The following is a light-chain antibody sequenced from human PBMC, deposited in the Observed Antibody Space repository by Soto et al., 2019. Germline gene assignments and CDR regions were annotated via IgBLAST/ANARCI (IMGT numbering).Light chain of an antibody. V-gene: IGLV2-14*01. CDR3: SSYTSSSTLYV. CDR1: SSDIGAYDY. CDR2: EVS. J-gene: IGLJ1*01. Sequence: QSVLTQPASVSGSPGQSITISCSGTSSDIGAYDYVSWYQQHPGRAPKLIIYEVSNQPSGVSNRFSGSKSGNTASLTISGLQAEDEADYYCSSYTSSSTLYVFGTGTKVTVL.